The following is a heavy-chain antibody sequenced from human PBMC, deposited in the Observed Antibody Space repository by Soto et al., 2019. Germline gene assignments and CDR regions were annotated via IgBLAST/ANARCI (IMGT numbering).Heavy chain of an antibody. CDR2: ISATGGST. CDR1: GFTFSSYA. CDR3: AKGRICGGDCHSYFDY. Sequence: EVQLLESGGGLVQPGGSLRLSCAASGFTFSSYAMTWVRQAPGKGLEWVSSISATGGSTFYEDSVKGRFTISRDSSKNTVYMQMNSLRADDTAVFYCAKGRICGGDCHSYFDYWGQGTLITVSS. D-gene: IGHD2-21*02. J-gene: IGHJ4*02. V-gene: IGHV3-23*01.